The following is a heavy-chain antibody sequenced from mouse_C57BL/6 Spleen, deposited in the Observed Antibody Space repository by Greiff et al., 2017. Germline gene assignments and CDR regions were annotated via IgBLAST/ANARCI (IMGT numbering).Heavy chain of an antibody. CDR1: GFTFSDYG. J-gene: IGHJ3*01. V-gene: IGHV5-17*01. Sequence: EVMLVESGGGLVKPGGSLKLSCAASGFTFSDYGMHWVRQAPEKGLEWVAYISSGSSTIYYADTVKGRFTISRDNAKNTLFLQMTSLRSEDTAMYYCAIYDPAWFAYWGQGTLVTVSA. D-gene: IGHD1-1*01. CDR3: AIYDPAWFAY. CDR2: ISSGSSTI.